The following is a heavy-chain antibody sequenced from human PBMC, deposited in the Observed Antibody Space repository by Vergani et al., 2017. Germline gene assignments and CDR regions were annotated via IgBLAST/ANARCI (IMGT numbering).Heavy chain of an antibody. Sequence: VQLQESGSGLVKPSETLSLPCTVPCGSISSYYWSWIRQPPGKGLEWFGYIYYSGSTNYHPSLKCRVTISVDTSKNQFSLKLSSVTAADTAVYYCAAHYYVSSGYLRYFEHWGQGTLVTVSS. V-gene: IGHV4-59*01. CDR1: CGSISSYY. D-gene: IGHD3-22*01. CDR2: IYYSGST. J-gene: IGHJ1*01. CDR3: AAHYYVSSGYLRYFEH.